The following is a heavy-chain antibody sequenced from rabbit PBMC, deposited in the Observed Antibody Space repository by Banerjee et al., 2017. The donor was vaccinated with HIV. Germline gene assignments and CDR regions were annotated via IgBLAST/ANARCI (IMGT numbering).Heavy chain of an antibody. V-gene: IGHV1S40*01. Sequence: QSLEESGGDLVKPGASLTLTCTASGFSFSSGYDMCWVRQAPGKGLEWIACIYTGDDNTYYANWAKGRFTISETSSTTVTLQMTSLTAADTATYFCARGTYGYAGYAPNLWGPGTLVTVS. CDR2: IYTGDDNT. J-gene: IGHJ4*01. D-gene: IGHD6-1*01. CDR1: GFSFSSGYD. CDR3: ARGTYGYAGYAPNL.